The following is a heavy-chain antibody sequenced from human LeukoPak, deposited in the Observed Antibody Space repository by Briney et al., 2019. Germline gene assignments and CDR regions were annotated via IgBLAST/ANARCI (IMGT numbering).Heavy chain of an antibody. Sequence: SVKGRFTISRDNAKNSLYLQMNSLRAEDTAVYYCARERRYCSGGSCYPRGWFDPWGQGTLVTVSS. J-gene: IGHJ5*02. D-gene: IGHD2-15*01. V-gene: IGHV3-48*01. CDR3: ARERRYCSGGSCYPRGWFDP.